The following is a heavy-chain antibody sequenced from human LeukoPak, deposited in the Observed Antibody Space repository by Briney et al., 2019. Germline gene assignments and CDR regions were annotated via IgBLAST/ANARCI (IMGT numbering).Heavy chain of an antibody. D-gene: IGHD3-10*01. CDR2: SRDKGNSYTT. CDR3: TKLARAPRDFDY. CDR1: GFTFSDHY. V-gene: IGHV3-72*01. J-gene: IGHJ4*01. Sequence: GGSLGLSCAASGFTFSDHYIDWVRQAPGKGLEWVGRSRDKGNSYTTAYAASVRGRFTISRDDSKNSLYLQMNSLKIEDTAVYYCTKLARAPRDFDYWGQGTLVTVSS.